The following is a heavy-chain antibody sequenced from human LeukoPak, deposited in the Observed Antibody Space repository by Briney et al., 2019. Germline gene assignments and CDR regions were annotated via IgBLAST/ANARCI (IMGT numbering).Heavy chain of an antibody. J-gene: IGHJ3*02. CDR2: IDPSDSYT. V-gene: IGHV5-10-1*01. CDR1: GYSFTSYW. Sequence: GESLRISCKGSGYSFTSYWISWVRQMPGKGLEWMGRIDPSDSYTNYSPSFQGHVTISADKSISTAYQQWSSLKASDTAMYYCARTVDTAMANDAFDIWGQGTMVTVSS. CDR3: ARTVDTAMANDAFDI. D-gene: IGHD5-18*01.